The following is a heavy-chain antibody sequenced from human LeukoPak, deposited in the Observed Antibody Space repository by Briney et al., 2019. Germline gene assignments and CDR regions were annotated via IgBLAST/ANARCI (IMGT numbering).Heavy chain of an antibody. CDR3: ARATFSSSGHSY. Sequence: QPGRSLRLSCAASGFSFSTYGMHWVRQAPGKGLEWVALIWYDGSNKYYADSVKGRFTISRDNAKSSLFLQMNSLRAEDTGVYYCARATFSSSGHSYWGQGTLVTVSS. V-gene: IGHV3-33*01. J-gene: IGHJ4*02. D-gene: IGHD6-13*01. CDR2: IWYDGSNK. CDR1: GFSFSTYG.